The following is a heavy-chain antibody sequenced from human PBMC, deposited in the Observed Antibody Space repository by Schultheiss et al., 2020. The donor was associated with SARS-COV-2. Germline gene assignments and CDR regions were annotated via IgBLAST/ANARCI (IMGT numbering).Heavy chain of an antibody. D-gene: IGHD4-17*01. J-gene: IGHJ6*02. Sequence: GESLKISCAASGFTFSSYSMNWVRQAPGKGLEWVSYISSSGSAIDYADSVKGRFTISRDNAKNSLYLQMSSLRVEDTAVYYCARDQAYGDYVSYYYGMDVWGQGTTVTVSS. CDR3: ARDQAYGDYVSYYYGMDV. V-gene: IGHV3-48*04. CDR1: GFTFSSYS. CDR2: ISSSGSAI.